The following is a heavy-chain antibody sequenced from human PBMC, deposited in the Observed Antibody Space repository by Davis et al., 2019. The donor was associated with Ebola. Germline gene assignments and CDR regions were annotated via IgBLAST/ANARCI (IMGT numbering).Heavy chain of an antibody. CDR2: ISYDGSNK. Sequence: GGSLRLSCAASGFTFSSYAMHWVRQAPGKGLEWVAVISYDGSNKYYADSVKGRFTISRDNSKNTLYLQMNSLRAEDTAVYYCARDLASYYDSSGPYYFDYWGQGTLVTVSS. V-gene: IGHV3-30-3*01. CDR1: GFTFSSYA. D-gene: IGHD3-22*01. CDR3: ARDLASYYDSSGPYYFDY. J-gene: IGHJ4*02.